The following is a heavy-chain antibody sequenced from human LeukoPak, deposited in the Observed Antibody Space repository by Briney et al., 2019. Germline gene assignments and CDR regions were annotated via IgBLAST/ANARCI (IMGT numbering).Heavy chain of an antibody. CDR3: TRPWQRRYYMDV. CDR1: GESFSGYY. Sequence: SETLSLTCAVYGESFSGYYWTWVRQPPGKGLEWIGDINHSGRTTYNPSLKSRVIISVDTSKNLFSLNLTSVTAADTAVYYCTRPWQRRYYMDVWGTGTTVAVSS. J-gene: IGHJ6*03. CDR2: INHSGRT. V-gene: IGHV4-34*01.